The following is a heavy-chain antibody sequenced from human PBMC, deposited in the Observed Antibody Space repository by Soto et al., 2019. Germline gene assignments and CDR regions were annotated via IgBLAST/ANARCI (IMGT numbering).Heavy chain of an antibody. Sequence: GGSLRLSCIGSGFTFRNAYMSWVRQAPGKGLEWIGRIRNKADGETKDYAAPVKGRITISKDDTKNTLQLQINRLKTEDTAVYSCATWMHWSPSALYYYYYGMDVWGQGTTVTVSS. D-gene: IGHD2-8*02. CDR3: ATWMHWSPSALYYYYYGMDV. J-gene: IGHJ6*02. CDR1: GFTFRNAY. CDR2: IRNKADGETK. V-gene: IGHV3-15*01.